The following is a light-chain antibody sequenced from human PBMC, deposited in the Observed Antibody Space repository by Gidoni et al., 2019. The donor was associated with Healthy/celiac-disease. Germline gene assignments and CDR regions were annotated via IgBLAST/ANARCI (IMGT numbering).Light chain of an antibody. CDR3: QQYGSSPET. CDR1: QSVRSSY. V-gene: IGKV3-20*01. CDR2: GAS. J-gene: IGKJ1*01. Sequence: EIVLTQSPGTLSLSPGERATLSCRASQSVRSSYLAWYQRIPGQAPRLLIYGASSRANGIPDRFSCSGYGPDFTLTISRLAPEDFAVYYCQQYGSSPETFGQGTKVEIK.